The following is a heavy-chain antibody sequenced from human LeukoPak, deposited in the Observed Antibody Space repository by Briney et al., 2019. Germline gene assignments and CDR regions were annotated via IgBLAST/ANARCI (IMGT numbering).Heavy chain of an antibody. CDR1: GFAFNNYV. CDR3: AKERSQGLGAYDI. V-gene: IGHV3-30*02. D-gene: IGHD2-15*01. Sequence: GGSLRLSCAASGFAFNNYVMHWVRQAPGKGLEWVAIIRHDGSNKDYTESVKGRFTISRDNSKNTLDLQMNSVRVEDTAVYYCAKERSQGLGAYDIWGQGTLVTVSS. J-gene: IGHJ3*02. CDR2: IRHDGSNK.